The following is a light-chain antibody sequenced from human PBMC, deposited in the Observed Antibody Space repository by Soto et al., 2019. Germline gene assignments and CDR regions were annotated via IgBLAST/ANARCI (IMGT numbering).Light chain of an antibody. CDR3: AAWDASLSGPV. J-gene: IGLJ3*02. V-gene: IGLV1-47*01. CDR2: RNN. CDR1: SSNIGNNY. Sequence: QSVLTQPPSASGTPGQRVTISCSGSSSNIGNNYVYWYQHLPGTAPKLLIYRNNQRPSGVPDRFSGSKSGTSASLAISGLRSDDDGDYYCAAWDASLSGPVFGGGTKLTVL.